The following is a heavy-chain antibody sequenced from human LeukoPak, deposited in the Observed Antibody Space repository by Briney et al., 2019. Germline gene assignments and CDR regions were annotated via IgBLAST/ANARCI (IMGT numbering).Heavy chain of an antibody. D-gene: IGHD3-16*01. CDR2: IYHSGST. V-gene: IGHV4-30-2*01. CDR1: GGSISSGGYY. CDR3: ATVGLGAPRDY. J-gene: IGHJ4*02. Sequence: SQTLSLTCTVSGGSISSGGYYWSWIRQPPGKGLEWIGYIYHSGSTYYNPSLKSRVTISVDRSKNQFSLKLSSVTAADTAVYYCATVGLGAPRDYWGQGTLVTVSS.